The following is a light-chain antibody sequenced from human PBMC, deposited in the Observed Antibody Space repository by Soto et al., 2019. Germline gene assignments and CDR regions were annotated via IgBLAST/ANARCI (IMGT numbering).Light chain of an antibody. J-gene: IGKJ4*01. CDR1: QSVSSNF. Sequence: EIVLTQSPGTLSLSPRERATLSCRASQSVSSNFLAWYQEKPGQAPRLLIYGASSRATGIPDRFSGSWSGTDFTLTISRLEPEDFAVYYCRQYGRSLGFAFXGGTKADIK. CDR2: GAS. CDR3: RQYGRSLGFA. V-gene: IGKV3-20*01.